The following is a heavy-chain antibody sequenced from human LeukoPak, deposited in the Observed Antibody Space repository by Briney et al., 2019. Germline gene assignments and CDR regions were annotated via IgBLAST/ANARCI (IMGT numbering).Heavy chain of an antibody. Sequence: GGSLRLSCAASGFTFSSHSMNWVRQAPGKGLEWVSYISSSGSTIYYADSVKGRFSISRDNAKNSLYLQMNSLRAEDTAVYYCARESYFDWFGIDYWGQGTLVTVSS. J-gene: IGHJ4*02. CDR3: ARESYFDWFGIDY. V-gene: IGHV3-48*04. CDR1: GFTFSSHS. CDR2: ISSSGSTI. D-gene: IGHD3-9*01.